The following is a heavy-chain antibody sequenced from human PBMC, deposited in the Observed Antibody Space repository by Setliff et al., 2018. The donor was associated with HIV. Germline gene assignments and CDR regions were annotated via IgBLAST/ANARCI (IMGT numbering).Heavy chain of an antibody. V-gene: IGHV4-34*01. CDR1: GVSFSGDY. CDR2: VHPSGSI. J-gene: IGHJ4*02. Sequence: PSETLSLTCAVSGVSFSGDYWSWVRQPPGKGLEWIAEVHPSGSINYNSSLKSRVAISVDTSNNQFSLTITSVTAADTAVYYCARGRDWAKTGDFWGQGALVTV. D-gene: IGHD3-9*01. CDR3: ARGRDWAKTGDF.